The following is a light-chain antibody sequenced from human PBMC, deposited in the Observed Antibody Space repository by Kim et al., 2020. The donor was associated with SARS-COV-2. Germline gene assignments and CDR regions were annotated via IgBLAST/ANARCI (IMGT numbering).Light chain of an antibody. V-gene: IGLV2-14*03. CDR2: AVS. Sequence: GQALTTPSTVPSSSVGGDNSVSWYQQHPVNVPHLIIYAVSSRPSGVSNRFSGSKSGNTASLPISGLQAEDEADYYCRSYVSGNTYLFGTGTKVTVL. CDR3: RSYVSGNTYL. J-gene: IGLJ1*01. CDR1: SSSVGGDNS.